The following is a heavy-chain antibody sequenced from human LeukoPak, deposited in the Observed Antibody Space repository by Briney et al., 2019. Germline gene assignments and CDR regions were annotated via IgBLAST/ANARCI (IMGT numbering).Heavy chain of an antibody. J-gene: IGHJ4*02. V-gene: IGHV4-39*01. CDR2: MYYSGST. CDR3: ARQTGSGLFILP. D-gene: IGHD3/OR15-3a*01. Sequence: PSETLSLTCIVSGGSISSSDYYWGWIRQPPGKGLEWIGSMYYSGSTNYNASLKSQVSISIDTSKNQFSLRLTSVTAADTAVYYCARQTGSGLFILPGGQGTLVTVSS. CDR1: GGSISSSDYY.